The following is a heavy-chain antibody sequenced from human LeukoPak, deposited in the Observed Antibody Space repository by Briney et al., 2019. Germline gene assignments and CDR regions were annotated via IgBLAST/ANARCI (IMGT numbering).Heavy chain of an antibody. Sequence: GGSLRLSCSASGFTFSSYAMHWVRQAPGKGPEFVSAISSNGGDTYYADSVKGRFTISRDNSKNTLYLQMSSLRAEDTAVYYCAKDGSGSFDYFNYWGQGTLVTVSS. J-gene: IGHJ4*02. V-gene: IGHV3-64D*09. D-gene: IGHD3-10*01. CDR1: GFTFSSYA. CDR2: ISSNGGDT. CDR3: AKDGSGSFDYFNY.